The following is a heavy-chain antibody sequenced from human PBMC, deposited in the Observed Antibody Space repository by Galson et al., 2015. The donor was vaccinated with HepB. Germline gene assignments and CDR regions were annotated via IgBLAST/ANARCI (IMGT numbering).Heavy chain of an antibody. CDR3: ARAGTPGKMYHNWFDP. CDR2: IGFAGDT. V-gene: IGHV3-13*01. Sequence: SLRLSCAASGFTFSSYDMHWVRQATGKGLEWVSGIGFAGDTHYPDSVKGRFTISRENAKNSLYLQMNMLRVEDTAVYYCARAGTPGKMYHNWFDPWGQGTLVTVSS. J-gene: IGHJ5*02. CDR1: GFTFSSYD. D-gene: IGHD2-2*01.